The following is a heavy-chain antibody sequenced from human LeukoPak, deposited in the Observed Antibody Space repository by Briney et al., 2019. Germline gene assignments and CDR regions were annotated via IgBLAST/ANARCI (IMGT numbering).Heavy chain of an antibody. V-gene: IGHV1-2*02. CDR1: GFTFTGYY. J-gene: IGHJ6*02. D-gene: IGHD3-3*02. CDR2: INPNSGAT. CDR3: TRVDLSDYDMDV. Sequence: PGTSVKVSCKASGFTFTGYYIHWVRQAPGQGLEWMGWINPNSGATNYAQRFQGRITMTRDTSISTAYMEMSSLRSDDTAVYYCTRVDLSDYDMDVWGQGTTVTVSS.